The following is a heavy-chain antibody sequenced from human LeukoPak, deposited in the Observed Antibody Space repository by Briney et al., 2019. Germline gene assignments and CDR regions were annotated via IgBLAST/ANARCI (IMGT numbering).Heavy chain of an antibody. V-gene: IGHV1-2*02. Sequence: ASVKVSCKASGYTFTGYYMHWVRQAPGQGLEWMGWINPNSGDTNYAQQFQGRLTMTRDTSISTAYMDLSRLTSDDTAVYFCVRDWELRYSQGGFDYWGQGTLVTVSS. CDR3: VRDWELRYSQGGFDY. D-gene: IGHD3-9*01. CDR2: INPNSGDT. CDR1: GYTFTGYY. J-gene: IGHJ4*02.